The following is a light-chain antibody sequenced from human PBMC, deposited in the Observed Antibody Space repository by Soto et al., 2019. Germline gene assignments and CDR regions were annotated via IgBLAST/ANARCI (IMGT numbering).Light chain of an antibody. CDR2: DAS. V-gene: IGKV3-11*01. Sequence: EIVLTQSPATLSLSPGARATLSCRASQSVSRYLAWYQQRPGQAPRLLIYDASNRATGVPARFSGTGSGTDFTLTISSLEPEDFAVYYCQQRTNWPLTFGGGTRLEIK. CDR3: QQRTNWPLT. J-gene: IGKJ5*01. CDR1: QSVSRY.